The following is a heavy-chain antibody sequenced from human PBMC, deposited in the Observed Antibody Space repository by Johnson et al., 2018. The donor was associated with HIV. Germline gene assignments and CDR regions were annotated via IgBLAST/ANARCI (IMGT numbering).Heavy chain of an antibody. CDR1: GFTFSNAW. V-gene: IGHV3-15*05. CDR3: NTDRGYVDRSGYSRPFDI. Sequence: VQLVESGGGLVKPGGSLRLSCAATGFTFSNAWMSWVRQAPGKGLEWVGRIKSKTDGGTTDYSAAVKGRFSISRDDTKNTLNLQMNSLKTEDTGVYYCNTDRGYVDRSGYSRPFDIWGQGTMVIVSS. CDR2: IKSKTDGGTT. J-gene: IGHJ3*02. D-gene: IGHD3-22*01.